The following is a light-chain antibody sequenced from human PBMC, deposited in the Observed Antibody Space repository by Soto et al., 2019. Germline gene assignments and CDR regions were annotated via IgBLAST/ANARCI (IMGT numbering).Light chain of an antibody. Sequence: DIQMTQSPSTLSASVGDRVTITCRASQSISSWLAWYQQKPGKAPKLLIYQTYSFKSGVPSRFIGSGSGTEFNLPISSLQPDDFATYYCQDYSSSSGLSFGGGTKVEIK. CDR3: QDYSSSSGLS. V-gene: IGKV1-5*03. CDR2: QTY. CDR1: QSISSW. J-gene: IGKJ4*01.